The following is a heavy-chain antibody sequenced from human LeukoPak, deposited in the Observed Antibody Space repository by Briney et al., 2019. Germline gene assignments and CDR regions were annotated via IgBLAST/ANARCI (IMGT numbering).Heavy chain of an antibody. CDR3: AREARVRGVIIWFGP. CDR1: GGTFSSYA. D-gene: IGHD3-10*01. CDR2: IIPIFGTA. V-gene: IGHV1-69*01. J-gene: IGHJ5*02. Sequence: VASVKVSCKASGGTFSSYAISWVRQAPGQGLEWMGGIIPIFGTANYAQKFQGRVTITADESTSTAYMELSSLRSEDTAVYYCAREARVRGVIIWFGPWGQGTLVTVSS.